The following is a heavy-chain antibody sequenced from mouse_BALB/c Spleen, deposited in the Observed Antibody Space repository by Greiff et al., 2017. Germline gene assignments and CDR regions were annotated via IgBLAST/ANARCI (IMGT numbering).Heavy chain of an antibody. CDR1: GYTFTSYW. CDR2: INPSTGYT. J-gene: IGHJ2*01. V-gene: IGHV1-7*01. Sequence: VKLVESGAELAKPGASVKMSCKASGYTFTSYWMHWVKQRPGQGLEWIGYINPSTGYTEYNQKFKDKATLTADKSSSTAYMQLSSLTSEDSAVYYCARSAIAFDDWGQGTTLTVSS. CDR3: ARSAIAFDD.